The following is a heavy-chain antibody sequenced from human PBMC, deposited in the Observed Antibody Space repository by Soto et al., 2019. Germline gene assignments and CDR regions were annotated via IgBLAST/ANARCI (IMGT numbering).Heavy chain of an antibody. V-gene: IGHV3-30*04. J-gene: IGHJ4*02. Sequence: XGSLKLSCAASGFTFSNYAMHWVRQAPGKGLDWVSLILYDGRKKYYADSVKGRFTISRDDSKNTLYLQMDSLRAEDTALYYCARVHNWNYDYWGQGTLVTVSS. CDR2: ILYDGRKK. CDR1: GFTFSNYA. D-gene: IGHD2-21*01. CDR3: ARVHNWNYDY.